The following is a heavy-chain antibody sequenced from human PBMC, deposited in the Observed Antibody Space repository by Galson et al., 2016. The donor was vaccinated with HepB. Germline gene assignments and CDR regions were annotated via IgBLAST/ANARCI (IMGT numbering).Heavy chain of an antibody. Sequence: SLRLSCATSGFTFSSYWMTWVRQAPGKGLEWVANINQDGIEKYYVGSVEGRFTISRDNAKKSPYLQTDSLRAEDTAVYYCARSGEPSWGQGTLVTVSS. CDR2: INQDGIEK. J-gene: IGHJ5*02. D-gene: IGHD4-17*01. CDR3: ARSGEPS. V-gene: IGHV3-7*01. CDR1: GFTFSSYW.